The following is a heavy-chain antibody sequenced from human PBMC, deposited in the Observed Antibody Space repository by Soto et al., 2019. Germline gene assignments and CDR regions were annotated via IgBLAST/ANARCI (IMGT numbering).Heavy chain of an antibody. V-gene: IGHV3-30-3*01. CDR3: ARVMVGATKLPKLDAFDI. Sequence: QVQLVESGGGVVQPGRSLRLSCAASGFTFSSYAMHWVRQAPGKGLEWVAVISYDGSNKYYADSVKGRFTISRDKSKNTLYLQMNSLRAEDTAVYYCARVMVGATKLPKLDAFDIWGQGTMVTVSS. CDR2: ISYDGSNK. D-gene: IGHD1-26*01. J-gene: IGHJ3*02. CDR1: GFTFSSYA.